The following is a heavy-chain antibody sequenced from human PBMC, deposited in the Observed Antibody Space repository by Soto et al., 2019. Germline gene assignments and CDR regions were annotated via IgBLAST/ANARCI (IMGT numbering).Heavy chain of an antibody. D-gene: IGHD2-2*01. CDR1: GYTFTSYD. V-gene: IGHV1-8*01. J-gene: IGHJ5*02. CDR2: MNPNSGNT. CDR3: ARESAYPASMVDWFDP. Sequence: QVQLVQSGAEVKKPGASVKVSCKASGYTFTSYDINWVRQATGQGLEWMGWMNPNSGNTGYAQKFQGRVTMTRNTAISTAYMELSRLRSEDTAVYYCARESAYPASMVDWFDPWGQGTLVTVSS.